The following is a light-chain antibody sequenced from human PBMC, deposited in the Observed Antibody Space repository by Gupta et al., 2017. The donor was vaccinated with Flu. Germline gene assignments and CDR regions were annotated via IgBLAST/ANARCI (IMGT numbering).Light chain of an antibody. J-gene: IGKJ4*01. CDR1: QSVGSY. CDR2: DAS. V-gene: IGKV3-11*01. Sequence: EIVLTQSPATLSLSPGERATLSCRASQSVGSYIAWYQQKPGQAPGLLIYDASNRATGITARFSGSGAETDFTLTISSREPEDSAVYYCQQRSNGPPSLSFGGGTKVEIK. CDR3: QQRSNGPPSLS.